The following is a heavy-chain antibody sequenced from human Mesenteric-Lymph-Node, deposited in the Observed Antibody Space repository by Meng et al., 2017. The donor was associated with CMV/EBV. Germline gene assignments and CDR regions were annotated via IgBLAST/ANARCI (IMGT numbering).Heavy chain of an antibody. D-gene: IGHD1-26*01. V-gene: IGHV4-39*01. CDR1: GGSISSSSYY. J-gene: IGHJ4*02. Sequence: VSGGSISSSSYYWGWIRQAPGKGLEWIGSIYYSGSTYYNPSLKSRVTISVDTSKNQFSLKLSSVTAADTAVYYCARQYGGSSTYFDYWGQGTLVTVSS. CDR2: IYYSGST. CDR3: ARQYGGSSTYFDY.